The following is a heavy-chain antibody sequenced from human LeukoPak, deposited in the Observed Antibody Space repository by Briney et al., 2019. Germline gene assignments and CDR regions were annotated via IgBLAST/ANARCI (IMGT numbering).Heavy chain of an antibody. Sequence: SETLSLTCTVSGGSIRSSSYFWAWIRQPPGKGLEWIGYIHSSGSTNYSPSLKSRVTISVDASKNQFSLKLTSVTGADTAVYYCARRSDDSGGYIFFDYWGQGTLVTVSS. V-gene: IGHV4-61*05. D-gene: IGHD3-22*01. CDR2: IHSSGST. J-gene: IGHJ4*02. CDR1: GGSIRSSSYF. CDR3: ARRSDDSGGYIFFDY.